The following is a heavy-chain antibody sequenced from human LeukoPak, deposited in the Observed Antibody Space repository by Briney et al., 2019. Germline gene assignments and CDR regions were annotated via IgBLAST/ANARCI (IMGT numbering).Heavy chain of an antibody. CDR1: GFTFSNYE. CDR2: ISSCGSSI. CDR3: ARGHSSSLDY. V-gene: IGHV3-48*03. Sequence: GGSLRLSCAASGFTFSNYEMNWVRQAPGKGLEWVSYISSCGSSIYYADSVKGRFPISRDNAKNTLYLQMNSLRAEDTAVYYCARGHSSSLDYWGQGTLVTVSS. D-gene: IGHD6-13*01. J-gene: IGHJ4*02.